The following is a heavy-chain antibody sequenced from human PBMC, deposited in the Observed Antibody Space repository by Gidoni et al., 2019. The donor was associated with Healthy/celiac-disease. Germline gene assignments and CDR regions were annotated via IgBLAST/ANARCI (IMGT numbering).Heavy chain of an antibody. CDR2: ISYDRSNK. Sequence: QVQLVESGGGVVQPGRSLRLSWAASGLPFSSYAMHWVRQAPGKGLEWVAVISYDRSNKNYADSVKGRFTISKDNSKNTLYLQMNSLRAEDTAVYYCARAYVDDFWSGYPFDPWGQGTLVTVSS. D-gene: IGHD3-3*01. CDR1: GLPFSSYA. V-gene: IGHV3-30*04. J-gene: IGHJ5*02. CDR3: ARAYVDDFWSGYPFDP.